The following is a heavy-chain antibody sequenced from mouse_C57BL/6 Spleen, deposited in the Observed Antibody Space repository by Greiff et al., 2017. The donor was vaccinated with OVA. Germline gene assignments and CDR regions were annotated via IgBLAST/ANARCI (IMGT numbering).Heavy chain of an antibody. D-gene: IGHD2-1*01. CDR3: GEGNYVRFAY. Sequence: EVQLQQSGPELVKPGASVKISCKASGYTFTDYYMNWVKQSHGKSLEWIGDINPNNGGTSYNQKFKGKATLTVDKSSSTAYMELRSLTSEDSAVYYCGEGNYVRFAYWGQGTLVTVSA. CDR1: GYTFTDYY. V-gene: IGHV1-26*01. J-gene: IGHJ3*01. CDR2: INPNNGGT.